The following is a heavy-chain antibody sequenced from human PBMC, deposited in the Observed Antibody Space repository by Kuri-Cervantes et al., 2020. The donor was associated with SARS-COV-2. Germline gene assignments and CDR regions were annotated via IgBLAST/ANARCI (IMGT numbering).Heavy chain of an antibody. CDR1: GFTFSSYW. J-gene: IGHJ4*02. CDR3: ARDRMPHMYDILTVYFRPFDY. D-gene: IGHD3-9*01. Sequence: SCAAAGFTFSSYWMSWVRQAAGKGLEWVANIKQDGSGKYYLDSVKGRFTISSDNAMNSLYLQMNSLRAEDTAVYYCARDRMPHMYDILTVYFRPFDYWGQGTLVTVSS. CDR2: IKQDGSGK. V-gene: IGHV3-7*05.